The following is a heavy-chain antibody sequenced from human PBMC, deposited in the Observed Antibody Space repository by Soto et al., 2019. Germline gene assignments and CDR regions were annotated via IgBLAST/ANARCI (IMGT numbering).Heavy chain of an antibody. CDR2: INHSGST. CDR3: ARDSGVAARVFDY. Sequence: SETLSLTCAVYGGSCSGYYWSWIRQPPGKGLEWIGEINHSGSTNYKPSLKSRVTISVDTSKNQFSLKLSSVTAADTAVYYCARDSGVAARVFDYWGQGTLVTVSS. CDR1: GGSCSGYY. D-gene: IGHD6-6*01. J-gene: IGHJ4*02. V-gene: IGHV4-34*01.